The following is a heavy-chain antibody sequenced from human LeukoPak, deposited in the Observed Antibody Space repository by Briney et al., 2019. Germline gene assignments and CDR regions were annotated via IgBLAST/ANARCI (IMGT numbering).Heavy chain of an antibody. V-gene: IGHV1-69*05. CDR2: IIPIFGTA. CDR1: GCTFTSYA. Sequence: SVKVSCKASGCTFTSYAISWVRQAPGQGLEWMGGIIPIFGTANYAQKFQGRVTITTDKSTSTAYMELSSLRSEDTAVYYCAGLPYGDYQLPNYWGQGTLVTVSS. D-gene: IGHD4-17*01. CDR3: AGLPYGDYQLPNY. J-gene: IGHJ4*02.